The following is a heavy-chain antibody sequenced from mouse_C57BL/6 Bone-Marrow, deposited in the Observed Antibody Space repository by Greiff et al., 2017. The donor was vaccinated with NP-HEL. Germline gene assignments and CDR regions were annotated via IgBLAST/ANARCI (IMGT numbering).Heavy chain of an antibody. J-gene: IGHJ3*01. D-gene: IGHD2-3*01. V-gene: IGHV2-2*01. CDR1: GFSLTSYG. CDR2: IWSGGST. Sequence: QVQLKESGPGLVQPSQSLSITCTVSGFSLTSYGVHWVRQSPGKGLEWLGVIWSGGSTDYNAAFISRLSISKDNSNSQVFIKMNSLQADVTAVYFCARNLHYDGYYVAYWGQGTLVTVSA. CDR3: ARNLHYDGYYVAY.